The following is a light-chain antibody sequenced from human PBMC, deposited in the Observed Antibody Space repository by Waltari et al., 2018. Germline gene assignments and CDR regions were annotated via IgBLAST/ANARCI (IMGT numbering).Light chain of an antibody. CDR3: QVWDRGAHWV. J-gene: IGLJ3*02. V-gene: IGLV3-21*04. CDR2: YDS. Sequence: SYVLTPPPSVSVAPGKTASITCGGNDIGRKTVHWYQQRPGRAPLLVIYYDSDRPSGIPERLSGSKSGNTATLTISRVEVGDEADYYCQVWDRGAHWVFGGGTKLTVL. CDR1: DIGRKT.